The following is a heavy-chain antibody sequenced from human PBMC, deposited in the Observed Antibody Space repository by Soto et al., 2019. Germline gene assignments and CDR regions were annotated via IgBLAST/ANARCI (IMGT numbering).Heavy chain of an antibody. D-gene: IGHD3-3*01. V-gene: IGHV3-23*01. CDR3: AKVAKPRVVIEYFDY. J-gene: IGHJ4*02. CDR1: GFSFSSYG. CDR2: ISSSGGRT. Sequence: GGSLRLSCAASGFSFSSYGMSWVRQAPGKGLEWVSGISSSGGRTYFADSVRGRFTISRDNSKNTMYLQMDSLRVEDTAVYYCAKVAKPRVVIEYFDYWGQGSLVTVSS.